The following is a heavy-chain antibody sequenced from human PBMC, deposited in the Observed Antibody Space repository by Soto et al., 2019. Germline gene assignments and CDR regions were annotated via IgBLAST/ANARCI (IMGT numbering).Heavy chain of an antibody. CDR2: IDPSDSYT. D-gene: IGHD2-2*01. V-gene: IGHV5-10-1*01. CDR1: GYSFTSYW. Sequence: GESLKISCKGSGYSFTSYWISWVRQMPGKGLEWMGRIDPSDSYTNYSPSFQGHVTISADKSISTAYPQWSSLKASDTAMYYCARLGSTPYYYVMDFSGQGSTVIVSS. J-gene: IGHJ6*02. CDR3: ARLGSTPYYYVMDF.